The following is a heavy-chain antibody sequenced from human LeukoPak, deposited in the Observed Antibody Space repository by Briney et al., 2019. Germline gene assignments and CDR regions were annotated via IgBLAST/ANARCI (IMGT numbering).Heavy chain of an antibody. CDR1: GFTFSSYS. Sequence: GGSLRLSCAASGFTFSSYSMNWVRQAPGKGLEWVSSISSSSSYIYYADSVKGRFTISRDNAKNSLYLQMNSLRTEDTAFYYCAKDIRDIWFGELEHWGQGILVTVSS. V-gene: IGHV3-21*04. D-gene: IGHD3-10*01. CDR2: ISSSSSYI. CDR3: AKDIRDIWFGELEH. J-gene: IGHJ4*02.